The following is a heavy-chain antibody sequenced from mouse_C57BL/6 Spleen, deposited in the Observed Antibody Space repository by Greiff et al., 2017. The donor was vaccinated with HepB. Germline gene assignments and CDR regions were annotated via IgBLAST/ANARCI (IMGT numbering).Heavy chain of an antibody. CDR3: ARSNYYGSSYDWYFDV. Sequence: VQLQQPGAELVMPGASVKLSCKASGYTFTSYWMHWVKQRPGQGLEWIGEIDPSDSYTNYNQKFKGKSTLTVDKSSSTAYMQLRSLTSEDSAVYYCARSNYYGSSYDWYFDVWGTGTTVTVSS. J-gene: IGHJ1*03. CDR1: GYTFTSYW. V-gene: IGHV1-69*01. D-gene: IGHD1-1*01. CDR2: IDPSDSYT.